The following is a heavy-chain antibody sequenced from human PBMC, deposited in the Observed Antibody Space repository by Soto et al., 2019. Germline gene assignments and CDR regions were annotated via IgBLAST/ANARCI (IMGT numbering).Heavy chain of an antibody. V-gene: IGHV4-61*01. CDR1: GGSVSSGSHY. D-gene: IGHD3-3*01. CDR3: ARGHDFWSGFSYFDY. Sequence: QVQLQESGPGLVKPSETLSLTCTVSGGSVSSGSHYWSWIRQPPGKRLEWVGYVYYSGSTNYNPSLQSRVTTSVDTSKNQFSLKMNSVTAADTAVYYCARGHDFWSGFSYFDYWGQGTLVTVSS. CDR2: VYYSGST. J-gene: IGHJ4*02.